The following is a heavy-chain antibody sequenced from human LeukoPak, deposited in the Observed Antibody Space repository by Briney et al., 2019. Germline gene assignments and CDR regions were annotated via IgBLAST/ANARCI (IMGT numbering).Heavy chain of an antibody. CDR1: GGSYGVHY. V-gene: IGHV4-59*11. D-gene: IGHD6-13*01. Sequence: PSETLSLTCTLSGGSYGVHYGRWLRHPPGRGREWVGYNYYSGSINYNTSLNRRVTVSVDTSKNQFSLKLRSVTAADTAVYYCARGGGIAAAREENWFDPWGQGTLVTVSS. CDR3: ARGGGIAAAREENWFDP. J-gene: IGHJ5*02. CDR2: NYYSGSI.